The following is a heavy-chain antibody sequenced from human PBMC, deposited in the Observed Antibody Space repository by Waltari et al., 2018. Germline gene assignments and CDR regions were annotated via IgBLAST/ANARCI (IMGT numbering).Heavy chain of an antibody. J-gene: IGHJ4*02. Sequence: EVQLVGSGGGLVKPGGSLRLPWAPSGFTFVSYTMNWDRQAPGKGLEWVSSISSGSSYIYYADSVKGRFTISRDNAKNSLYLQMNSLRVEDTAVYYCAREWGVMVGTAGFYFDYWGQGALVTVSS. CDR1: GFTFVSYT. CDR2: ISSGSSYI. D-gene: IGHD2-15*01. V-gene: IGHV3-21*01. CDR3: AREWGVMVGTAGFYFDY.